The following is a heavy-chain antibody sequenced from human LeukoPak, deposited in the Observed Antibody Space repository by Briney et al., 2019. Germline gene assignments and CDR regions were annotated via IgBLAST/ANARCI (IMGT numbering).Heavy chain of an antibody. CDR1: GHTFTGYY. CDR3: ARVGSGTTNRLES. Sequence: ASVKVSCKASGHTFTGYYMHWVLQAPGQGLEWMGWISPNSGGTNYAQKFQGRVTMIRDTSISTAYMELSRLTSDDTAVYYCARVGSGTTNRLESWGQGTLVTV. CDR2: ISPNSGGT. V-gene: IGHV1-2*02. D-gene: IGHD1-7*01. J-gene: IGHJ5*02.